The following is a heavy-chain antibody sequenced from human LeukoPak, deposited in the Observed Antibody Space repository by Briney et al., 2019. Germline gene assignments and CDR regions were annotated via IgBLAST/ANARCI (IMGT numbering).Heavy chain of an antibody. V-gene: IGHV4-34*01. D-gene: IGHD2-8*01. CDR3: ARGGTNNYYYYYGMDV. CDR1: GGSFSGYY. Sequence: SETLSLTCAVYGGSFSGYYWSWIRQPLEKGLEWIGEINHSGSTNYNPSLKSRVTISVDTSKNQFSLKLSSVTAADTAVYYCARGGTNNYYYYYGMDVWGQGTTVTVSS. J-gene: IGHJ6*02. CDR2: INHSGST.